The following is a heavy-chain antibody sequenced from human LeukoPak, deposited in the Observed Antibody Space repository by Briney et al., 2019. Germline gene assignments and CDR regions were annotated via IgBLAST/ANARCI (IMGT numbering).Heavy chain of an antibody. D-gene: IGHD5-18*01. CDR2: IYYSGST. CDR1: GFSFTNYW. V-gene: IGHV4-59*13. CDR3: ARVYSYGSENAFDI. Sequence: GSLRLSCAASGFSFTNYWMSWVRQAPGKGLEWIGYIYYSGSTNYNPSLKSRVTISVDTSKNQFSLKLSSVTAADTAVYYCARVYSYGSENAFDIWGQGTVVTVSS. J-gene: IGHJ3*02.